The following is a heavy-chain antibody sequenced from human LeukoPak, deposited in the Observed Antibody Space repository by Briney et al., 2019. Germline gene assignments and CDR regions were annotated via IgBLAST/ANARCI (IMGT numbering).Heavy chain of an antibody. CDR3: AKQGYSYGSRHPDWFDP. CDR2: VNSDGSGT. J-gene: IGHJ5*02. Sequence: GGSLRLSCAASGFSFSNYWMHWVRQAPGKGLVWVSHVNSDGSGTDYADSVKGRFTISRDNAKNTLYLQMNSLRAEDTAVYYCAKQGYSYGSRHPDWFDPWGQGTLVTVSS. D-gene: IGHD5-18*01. V-gene: IGHV3-74*01. CDR1: GFSFSNYW.